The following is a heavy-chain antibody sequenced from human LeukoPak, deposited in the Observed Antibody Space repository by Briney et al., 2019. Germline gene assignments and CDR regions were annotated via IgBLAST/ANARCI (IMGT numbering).Heavy chain of an antibody. V-gene: IGHV1-69*13. CDR3: ARETPNYGIF. Sequence: SVKVSCKASGGTFSSYAISWVRQAPGHGLEWMGGIIPIFGTANYAQKFQGRVTITADESTSTAYMELSSLRSEDTAVYYCARETPNYGIFWGQGTLVTVSS. CDR1: GGTFSSYA. CDR2: IIPIFGTA. J-gene: IGHJ4*02. D-gene: IGHD3-9*01.